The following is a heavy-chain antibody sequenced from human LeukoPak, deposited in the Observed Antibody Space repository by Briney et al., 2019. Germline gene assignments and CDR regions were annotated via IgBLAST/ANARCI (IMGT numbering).Heavy chain of an antibody. Sequence: PGGSLRLSCAASGFTFDDYAMHWVRQAPGKGLEWVSLISRDGGSTYYADSVKGRFTISRDNSKNSLYLQMNSLRAEDTALYYCAKDLSSGWSPGTPGLGYWGQGTLVTVSS. J-gene: IGHJ4*02. CDR3: AKDLSSGWSPGTPGLGY. CDR2: ISRDGGST. V-gene: IGHV3-43D*03. CDR1: GFTFDDYA. D-gene: IGHD6-19*01.